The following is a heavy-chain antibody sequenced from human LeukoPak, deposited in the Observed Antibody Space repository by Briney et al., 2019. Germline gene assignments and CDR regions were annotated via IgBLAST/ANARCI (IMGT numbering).Heavy chain of an antibody. CDR3: ARAKSVGPASLFDY. D-gene: IGHD1-26*01. J-gene: IGHJ4*02. CDR1: GGIFSSYA. Sequence: SVKVSCKASGGIFSSYAISWVRQAPGQGLEWMGAIIPIFGTVHYAQKFQGRVTMTADESTSTAYMELSRLISEDTAVYYCARAKSVGPASLFDYWGQGTLVTVSS. CDR2: IIPIFGTV. V-gene: IGHV1-69*01.